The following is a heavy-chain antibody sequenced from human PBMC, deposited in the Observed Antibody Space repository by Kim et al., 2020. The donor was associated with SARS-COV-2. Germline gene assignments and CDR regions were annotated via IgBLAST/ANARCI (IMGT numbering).Heavy chain of an antibody. Sequence: GGSLRLSCAASGFTFSSYGMHWVRQAPGKGLEWVAVISYDGSNKYYTDSVKGRFTISRDNSKNTLYLQMNSLRAEDTAVYYCAKLAMDHFDYWGQGTLVTVSS. CDR2: ISYDGSNK. J-gene: IGHJ4*02. CDR1: GFTFSSYG. V-gene: IGHV3-30*18. D-gene: IGHD5-18*01. CDR3: AKLAMDHFDY.